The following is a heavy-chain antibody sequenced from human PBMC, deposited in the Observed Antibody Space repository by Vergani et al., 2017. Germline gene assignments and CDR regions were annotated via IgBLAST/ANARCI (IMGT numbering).Heavy chain of an antibody. Sequence: QVQLVQSGAEVKKPGASVKVSCKASGYTFTSYGISWVRQAPGQGLEWMGWISAYNGNTNYAQKLQGGVTMTTDTSTSTAYMELRSLRSDDTAVYYCARDSCSSTSCYLEQQREAYYFDYWGQGTLVTVSS. CDR1: GYTFTSYG. D-gene: IGHD2-2*01. CDR2: ISAYNGNT. V-gene: IGHV1-18*01. J-gene: IGHJ4*02. CDR3: ARDSCSSTSCYLEQQREAYYFDY.